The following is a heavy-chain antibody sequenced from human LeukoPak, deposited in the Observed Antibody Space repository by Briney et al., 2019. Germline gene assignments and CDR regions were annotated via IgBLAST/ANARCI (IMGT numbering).Heavy chain of an antibody. Sequence: PSETLSLTCTVSGYSISSGYYWGWIRQPPGKGLEWIGSIYHSGSTYYNPSLKSRVTISVDTSKNQFSLKLSSVTAADTAVYYCARDSRRGYYAFDIWGRGTMVTLSS. D-gene: IGHD3-22*01. CDR3: ARDSRRGYYAFDI. CDR2: IYHSGST. CDR1: GYSISSGYY. J-gene: IGHJ3*02. V-gene: IGHV4-38-2*02.